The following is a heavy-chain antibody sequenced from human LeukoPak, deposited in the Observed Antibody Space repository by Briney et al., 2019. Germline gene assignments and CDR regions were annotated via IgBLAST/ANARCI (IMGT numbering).Heavy chain of an antibody. CDR3: ARXLNTNGWYNY. CDR2: ISGSGGST. Sequence: PGGSLRLSCAASGFTFSSYAMSWVRQAPGKGLEWVSAISGSGGSTYYADSVKGRFTISRDNSNNTLSLQMNSLRAADTAVYYCARXLNTNGWYNYWGQGTLVTVSS. D-gene: IGHD6-19*01. J-gene: IGHJ4*02. CDR1: GFTFSSYA. V-gene: IGHV3-23*01.